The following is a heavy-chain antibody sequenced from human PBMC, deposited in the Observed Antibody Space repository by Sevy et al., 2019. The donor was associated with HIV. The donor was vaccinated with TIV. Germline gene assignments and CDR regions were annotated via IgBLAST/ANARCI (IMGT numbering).Heavy chain of an antibody. V-gene: IGHV3-33*01. CDR2: IWYDGRTE. Sequence: GGSLRLSCVASGLTFRSFSMHWVRQAPGKGLEWVAAIWYDGRTERYADSVQGRFTISRDNSKKTLYLQMNSLRDEDTAIYYCARYAARVIVPTAGFDSWGQRTLVTVSS. CDR3: ARYAARVIVPTAGFDS. J-gene: IGHJ5*01. D-gene: IGHD1-1*01. CDR1: GLTFRSFS.